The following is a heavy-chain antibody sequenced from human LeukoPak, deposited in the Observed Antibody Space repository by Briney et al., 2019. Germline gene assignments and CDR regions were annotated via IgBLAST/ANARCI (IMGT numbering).Heavy chain of an antibody. V-gene: IGHV3-7*01. Sequence: GGSLRLSCAASGFTFSSYWMSWVRQAPGKGLEWVANIKQDGSEKYYVDSVKGRFTISRDNAKNSLYLQMNSLRAEDTAVYYCARAKFSGWYRGHFDYWGQGTLVTVSS. CDR2: IKQDGSEK. CDR3: ARAKFSGWYRGHFDY. D-gene: IGHD6-19*01. CDR1: GFTFSSYW. J-gene: IGHJ4*02.